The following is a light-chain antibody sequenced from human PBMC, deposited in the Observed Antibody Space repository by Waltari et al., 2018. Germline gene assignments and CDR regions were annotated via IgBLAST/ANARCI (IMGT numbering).Light chain of an antibody. Sequence: QLVLTQSPSASASLGASVKLTCTLSSGHSTYAIAWHQQQPGKGPRYLMKVDSNGGHFKGDGIPDRVSGSSSGTERYLTSSSLQSDDEADYYCQTWVTGIRVVFGGGTKLTVL. V-gene: IGLV4-69*02. CDR1: SGHSTYA. CDR2: VDSNGGH. CDR3: QTWVTGIRVV. J-gene: IGLJ2*01.